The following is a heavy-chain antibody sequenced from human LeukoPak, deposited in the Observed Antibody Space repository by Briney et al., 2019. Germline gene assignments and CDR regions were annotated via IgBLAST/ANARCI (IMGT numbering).Heavy chain of an antibody. CDR2: IYHRGST. V-gene: IGHV4-39*02. CDR3: ARESCSGSTCYPLDY. Sequence: SETLSLTCTVSGGSISSSGYYWGWIRQPPGKGLEWIGSIYHRGSTYYNPSLKSRVTISVDTSKNQLSLKLSSVTAADTAVYYCARESCSGSTCYPLDYWGQGTLVTVSS. J-gene: IGHJ4*02. CDR1: GGSISSSGYY. D-gene: IGHD2-15*01.